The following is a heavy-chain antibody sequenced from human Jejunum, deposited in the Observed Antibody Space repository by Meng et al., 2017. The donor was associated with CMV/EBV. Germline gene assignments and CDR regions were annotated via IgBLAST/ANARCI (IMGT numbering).Heavy chain of an antibody. CDR1: GYIFNNYG. V-gene: IGHV1-46*02. D-gene: IGHD3-16*01. J-gene: IGHJ4*02. Sequence: QFRRGQLWPEVKKLGASVKVSCKASGYIFNNYGVSWVRQAPGQGLEWMGVINTSVGYTSHAQKFQGRVTMTRDTSTSTVHMEVSSLRSADTAVYYCARASRVLGGFDYWGQGTLVTVSS. CDR3: ARASRVLGGFDY. CDR2: INTSVGYT.